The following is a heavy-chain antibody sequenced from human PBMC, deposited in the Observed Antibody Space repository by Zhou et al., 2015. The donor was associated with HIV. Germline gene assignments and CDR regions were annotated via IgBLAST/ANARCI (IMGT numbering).Heavy chain of an antibody. D-gene: IGHD4-17*01. CDR2: INPNSGGT. V-gene: IGHV1-2*02. J-gene: IGHJ4*02. CDR3: ARLSAYGDYEDY. Sequence: QVQLVQSGAEVKKPGSSVKVSCKASGGTFSSYAISWVRQAPGQGLEWMGWINPNSGGTNYAQKFQGRVTMTRDTSISTAYMELSRLRSDDTAVYYCARLSAYGDYEDYWGQGTLVTVSS. CDR1: GGTFSSYA.